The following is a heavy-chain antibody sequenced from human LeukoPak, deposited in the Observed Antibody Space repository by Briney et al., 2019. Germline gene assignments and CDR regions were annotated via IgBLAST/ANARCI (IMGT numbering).Heavy chain of an antibody. CDR3: ARVTTVTTNDYYDNYIDV. Sequence: SETLSLTCTVSGGSISSGRYYWSWIRQPAGKGLEWIGRIYTSGSTNYNPSLKRGATLPVYTSTTHFSLNLSSLPAADTAVYYSARVTTVTTNDYYDNYIDVWGKGTTVTISS. J-gene: IGHJ6*03. V-gene: IGHV4-61*02. CDR2: IYTSGST. CDR1: GGSISSGRYY. D-gene: IGHD4-17*01.